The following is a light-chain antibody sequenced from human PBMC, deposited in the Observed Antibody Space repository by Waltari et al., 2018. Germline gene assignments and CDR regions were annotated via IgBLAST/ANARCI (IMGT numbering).Light chain of an antibody. Sequence: VLLTQSPASLSVSPGDTVILSCRASQSVRTNLVWYQQKAGQAPQTLIYGASTRASGVPSRFSGSGSETDFTLIISSLQSEDAAVYFCQQYYVWPPITFGGGTKLEI. CDR3: QQYYVWPPIT. V-gene: IGKV3-15*01. CDR1: QSVRTN. CDR2: GAS. J-gene: IGKJ4*01.